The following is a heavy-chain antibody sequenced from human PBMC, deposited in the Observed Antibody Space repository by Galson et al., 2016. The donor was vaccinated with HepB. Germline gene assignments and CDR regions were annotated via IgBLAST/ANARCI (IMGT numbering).Heavy chain of an antibody. Sequence: SLRLSCAASGFTFSGYWMHWVRQAPGKGPVWVSRINSGGSDTKYADFVKGRYIISRDNAKNKLYVQMNSLTAEDTAVYFCARGGPQWPTSYFDLWGRGTLVTVSS. J-gene: IGHJ2*01. CDR2: INSGGSDT. CDR3: ARGGPQWPTSYFDL. D-gene: IGHD1-14*01. CDR1: GFTFSGYW. V-gene: IGHV3-74*03.